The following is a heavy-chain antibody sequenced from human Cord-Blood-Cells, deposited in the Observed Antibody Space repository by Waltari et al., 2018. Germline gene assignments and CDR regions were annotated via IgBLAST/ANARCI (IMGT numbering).Heavy chain of an antibody. V-gene: IGHV3-7*01. CDR1: GFTFSSDW. CDR2: IKQDGSEK. Sequence: EVQLVESGGGLVQPGGSLRLSCAASGFTFSSDWMSWVRQAPGKGLEWVANIKQDGSEKYYVDSVKGRFTISRDNAKNSLYLQMNSLRAEDTAVYYCARHIVATQGAFDIWGQGTMVTVSS. J-gene: IGHJ3*02. D-gene: IGHD5-12*01. CDR3: ARHIVATQGAFDI.